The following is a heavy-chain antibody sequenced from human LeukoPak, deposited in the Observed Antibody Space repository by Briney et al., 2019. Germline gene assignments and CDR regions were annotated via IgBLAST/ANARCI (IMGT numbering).Heavy chain of an antibody. CDR2: ISYDGSNK. Sequence: SCKASGYTFTGYYMHWVRQAPGKGLEWVAVISYDGSNKYYADSVKGRFTISRDNSKNTLYLQMNSLRAEDTAVYYCARDGSLMYCTNGVCYYYYYMDVWGKGTTVTVFS. D-gene: IGHD2-8*01. CDR1: GYTFTGYY. J-gene: IGHJ6*03. V-gene: IGHV3-30-3*01. CDR3: ARDGSLMYCTNGVCYYYYYMDV.